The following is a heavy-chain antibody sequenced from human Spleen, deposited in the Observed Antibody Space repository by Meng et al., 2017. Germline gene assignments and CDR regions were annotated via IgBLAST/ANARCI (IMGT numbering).Heavy chain of an antibody. Sequence: SVKVSCKASGFTFTSSAVQWVRQARGQRLEWIGWIVVGSTNTNYAQKFQGRVTITTDESTSTAYMELSSLRSEDTAVYYCARESEAFDIWGQGTMVTVSS. J-gene: IGHJ3*02. CDR1: GFTFTSSA. V-gene: IGHV1-58*01. CDR2: IVVGSTNT. CDR3: ARESEAFDI.